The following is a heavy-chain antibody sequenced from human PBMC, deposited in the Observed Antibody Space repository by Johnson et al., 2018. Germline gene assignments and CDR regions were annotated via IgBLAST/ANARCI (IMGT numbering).Heavy chain of an antibody. CDR2: INHSGST. J-gene: IGHJ6*03. Sequence: VQLQQWGAGLLKPSETLSLTCAVYGGSFSGYYWSWIRQPPGKGLEWIGEINHSGSTNYNPSLKSRVTISVDTSKNPFSLKLSSVTAADTAVYYCARGRGLVPDYSYYYYMDVWGKGTTVTVSS. V-gene: IGHV4-34*01. D-gene: IGHD2-2*01. CDR1: GGSFSGYY. CDR3: ARGRGLVPDYSYYYYMDV.